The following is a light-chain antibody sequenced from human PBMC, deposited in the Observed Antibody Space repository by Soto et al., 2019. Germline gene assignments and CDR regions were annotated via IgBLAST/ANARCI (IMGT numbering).Light chain of an antibody. CDR2: AAS. V-gene: IGKV1-39*01. CDR1: QSISSY. CDR3: QQSYSTPPT. Sequence: DIQMTQSPSSLSASVGDRVTITCRASQSISSYLNWYQQKPGKAPKLLIYAASSLQSGVQSRFSGSGSGTAFTLTISSLQPEDFATYYCQQSYSTPPTFGGGTKVEIK. J-gene: IGKJ4*01.